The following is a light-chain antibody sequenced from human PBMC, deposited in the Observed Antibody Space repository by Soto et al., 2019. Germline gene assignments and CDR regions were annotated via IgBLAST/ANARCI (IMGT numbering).Light chain of an antibody. V-gene: IGKV3-20*01. CDR2: YAS. J-gene: IGKJ1*01. Sequence: DIVLTQSPGTLSLSPGERATLSCRASQSVGISLSCYQHKAGQPPRILLYYASNRATGIPKRCSGSGAGTDFTLTISLLEPEDVAVYSCHQFGSFPRTFGQGTQVVIK. CDR1: QSVGIS. CDR3: HQFGSFPRT.